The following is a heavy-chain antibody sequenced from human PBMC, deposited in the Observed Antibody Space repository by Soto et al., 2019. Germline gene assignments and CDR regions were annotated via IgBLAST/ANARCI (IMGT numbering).Heavy chain of an antibody. CDR3: ARAPTWTNNWFDP. CDR1: GGSISSGDYY. V-gene: IGHV4-30-4*01. Sequence: SETLSLTCTVSGGSISSGDYYWSWIRQPPGKGLEWIGYIYYSGSTYYNPSLKSRVTISVDTSKNQFSLKLSSVTAADTAVYYCARAPTWTNNWFDPWGQGTLVTVS. CDR2: IYYSGST. D-gene: IGHD3-3*01. J-gene: IGHJ5*02.